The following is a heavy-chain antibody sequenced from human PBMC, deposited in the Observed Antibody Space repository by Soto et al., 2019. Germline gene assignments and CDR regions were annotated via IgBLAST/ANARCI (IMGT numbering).Heavy chain of an antibody. CDR3: ARIHSSSSSDMDV. V-gene: IGHV6-1*01. CDR1: GDSVSSNSAA. D-gene: IGHD6-6*01. Sequence: PSQTLSLTCAISGDSVSSNSAAWNWIRQSPSRGLEWLGRTYYRSKWYYGYAVSVKGRITIKADTSKNQFSLQLNSVTPEDTAVYYCARIHSSSSSDMDVWGQGTTVTVSS. CDR2: TYYRSKWYY. J-gene: IGHJ6*02.